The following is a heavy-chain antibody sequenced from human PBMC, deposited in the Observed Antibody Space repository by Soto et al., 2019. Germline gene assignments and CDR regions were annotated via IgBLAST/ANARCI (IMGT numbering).Heavy chain of an antibody. CDR1: GFTFRSSP. V-gene: IGHV3-23*01. D-gene: IGHD5-18*01. Sequence: GGSLRLSCAVSGFTFRSSPMSWVRRAPGKGLEWVSGINGGDDSKHYAESVRGQFTIIRDNSKNTLLLQMNSLRAEDTAVYYCTKEELGYSYGQYWGQGTLVTVSS. CDR3: TKEELGYSYGQY. J-gene: IGHJ4*02. CDR2: INGGDDSK.